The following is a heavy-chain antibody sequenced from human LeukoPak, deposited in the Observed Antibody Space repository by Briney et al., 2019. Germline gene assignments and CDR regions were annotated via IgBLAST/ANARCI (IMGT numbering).Heavy chain of an antibody. D-gene: IGHD2-21*01. CDR2: IYTSGST. Sequence: SETLSLTCTVSGGSISSYYWSWIRQPAGKGLEWIGRIYTSGSTNYNPSLKSRVTMSVDTSKNQFSLKLTSVTAADTAVYYCARAKDNYRGDDAFDIWGQGTMVTVSS. CDR3: ARAKDNYRGDDAFDI. CDR1: GGSISSYY. J-gene: IGHJ3*02. V-gene: IGHV4-4*07.